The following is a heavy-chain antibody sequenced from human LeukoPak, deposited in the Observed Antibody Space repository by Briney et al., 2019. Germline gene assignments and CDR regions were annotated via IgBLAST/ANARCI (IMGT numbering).Heavy chain of an antibody. CDR3: ARGSYCSSTSCYSNDAFDI. J-gene: IGHJ3*02. CDR1: GGSISSYY. V-gene: IGHV4-59*01. CDR2: IYYSGST. Sequence: SETLSLTCTVSGGSISSYYWSWIRQPPGKGLEWIGYIYYSGSTNYNPSLKSRVTISADTSKNQFSLKLSSVTAADTAVYYCARGSYCSSTSCYSNDAFDIWGQGTMVTVSS. D-gene: IGHD2-2*01.